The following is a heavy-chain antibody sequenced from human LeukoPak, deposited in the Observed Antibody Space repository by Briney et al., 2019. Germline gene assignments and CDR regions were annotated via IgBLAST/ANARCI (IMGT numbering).Heavy chain of an antibody. CDR3: ARAARQGFTMIVVPFFYFDL. CDR1: GGSISSGASD. CDR2: INHSGST. J-gene: IGHJ2*01. V-gene: IGHV4-31*03. Sequence: SQTLSLTCTVSGGSISSGASDWGWIRQHPKRGLEWVGYINHSGSTYYSPSLGSRVTMSVDTSKNQFSLKLSSVTAADSAVYYCARAARQGFTMIVVPFFYFDLWGRGTLVTVSS. D-gene: IGHD3-22*01.